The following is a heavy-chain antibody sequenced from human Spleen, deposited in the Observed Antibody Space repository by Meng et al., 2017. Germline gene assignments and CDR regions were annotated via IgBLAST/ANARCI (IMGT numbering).Heavy chain of an antibody. D-gene: IGHD6-13*01. V-gene: IGHV3-15*01. CDR1: GFGFTDAW. Sequence: EVQVAGLGERLVTPGLSFRLSCVASGFGFTDAWWSWVRQAPGKGLEWVGRIKSNSDGGPTDYAAPVKGRFTISRDDSKNTLYLQMNSLITEDTAVYFCATGAAAADHWGQGTLVTVSS. CDR2: IKSNSDGGPT. J-gene: IGHJ4*02. CDR3: ATGAAAADH.